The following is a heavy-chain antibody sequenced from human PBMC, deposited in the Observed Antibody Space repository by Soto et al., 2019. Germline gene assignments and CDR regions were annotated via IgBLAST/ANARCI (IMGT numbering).Heavy chain of an antibody. J-gene: IGHJ4*02. V-gene: IGHV1-8*01. CDR3: ARGLRTPYCSGTSCATAVDY. CDR2: MNPNSGNT. Sequence: QVQLVQSGAEVKKPGASVKVSCKASGYTFTSYDINWVRQATGQGLEWMGWMNPNSGNTGYAQKFQGRVTMTRNTSISTAYMELSNLRSEDTAVFYCARGLRTPYCSGTSCATAVDYWGQGTLVTVSS. CDR1: GYTFTSYD. D-gene: IGHD2-2*01.